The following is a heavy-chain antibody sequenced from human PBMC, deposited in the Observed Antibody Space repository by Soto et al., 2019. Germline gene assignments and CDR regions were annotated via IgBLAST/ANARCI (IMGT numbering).Heavy chain of an antibody. D-gene: IGHD3-3*01. CDR2: IYYSGST. J-gene: IGHJ5*02. CDR3: ASQTVGHHTITIFHNWFDP. Sequence: SETLSLTCTVSGGSISSSSYYWGWIRQPPGKGLEWIGSIYYSGSTYYNPSLKSRVTISVDTSKNQFSLKLSSVTAADTAVYYCASQTVGHHTITIFHNWFDPWRQGTLVT. V-gene: IGHV4-39*01. CDR1: GGSISSSSYY.